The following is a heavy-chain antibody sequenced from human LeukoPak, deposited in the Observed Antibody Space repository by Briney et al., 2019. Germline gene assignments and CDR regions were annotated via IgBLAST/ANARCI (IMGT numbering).Heavy chain of an antibody. Sequence: PGGSLRLSCAASGFTFSSHAMSWVRQAPGKGLEWVSGISGSSGSTYYADSVKGRFTVSRDNSKNMLYLQMNSLRAEDTAVYYCAHPGYDILTGYYNWGQGTLVFVSS. CDR2: ISGSSGST. J-gene: IGHJ4*02. V-gene: IGHV3-23*01. CDR3: AHPGYDILTGYYN. CDR1: GFTFSSHA. D-gene: IGHD3-9*01.